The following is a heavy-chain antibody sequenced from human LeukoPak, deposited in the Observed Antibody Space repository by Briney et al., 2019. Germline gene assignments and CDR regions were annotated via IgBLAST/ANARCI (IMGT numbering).Heavy chain of an antibody. J-gene: IGHJ4*02. D-gene: IGHD3-3*01. CDR1: GFTFSNAW. V-gene: IGHV3-15*01. Sequence: GGSLRLSCAASGFTFSNAWMSWVRQAPGKGLEWVGRIKSKTDGGTTDYAAPVKGRFTISRGDSKNTLYLQMNSLKTEDTAVYYCTTGYYDFWSGYYTNWGQGTLVTVSS. CDR3: TTGYYDFWSGYYTN. CDR2: IKSKTDGGTT.